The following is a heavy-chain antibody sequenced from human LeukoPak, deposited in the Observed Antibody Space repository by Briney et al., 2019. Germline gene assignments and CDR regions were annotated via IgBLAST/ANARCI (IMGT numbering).Heavy chain of an antibody. D-gene: IGHD3-10*01. CDR2: IYYSGST. CDR3: ARRRGVDYGSGSWNRPRFDP. CDR1: GGSISSSSYY. Sequence: KPSETLSLTCTVSGGSISSSSYYWGWIRQPPGKGLEWIGSIYYSGSTYYNPSLKSRVTISVDTSKNQFSLKLSSVTAADTAVYYCARRRGVDYGSGSWNRPRFDPWGQGTLVTVSS. V-gene: IGHV4-39*01. J-gene: IGHJ5*02.